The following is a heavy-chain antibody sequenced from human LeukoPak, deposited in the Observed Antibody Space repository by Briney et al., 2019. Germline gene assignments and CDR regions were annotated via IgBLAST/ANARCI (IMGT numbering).Heavy chain of an antibody. CDR3: ATVFVYSSGWYRSPANWFDP. Sequence: ASVKVSCKVSGYTLTELSMHWVRQAPGKGLEWMGGFDPEDGETVYAQKFQGRVTMTEDTSTDTAYMELSSLRSEDTAVYYCATVFVYSSGWYRSPANWFDPWGQGTLVTVSS. CDR2: FDPEDGET. CDR1: GYTLTELS. J-gene: IGHJ5*02. D-gene: IGHD6-19*01. V-gene: IGHV1-24*01.